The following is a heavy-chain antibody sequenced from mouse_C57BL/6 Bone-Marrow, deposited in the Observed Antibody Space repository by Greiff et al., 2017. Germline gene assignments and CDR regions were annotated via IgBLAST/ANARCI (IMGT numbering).Heavy chain of an antibody. CDR1: GFTFSSYG. CDR2: ISSGGSYT. Sequence: EVKVVESGGDLVKPGGSLKLSCAASGFTFSSYGMSWVRQTPDKRLEWVATISSGGSYTYYPDSVKGRFTISRDNAKNTLYLQMSSLKSEDTAMYYCARPIYYYGYFDYWXQGTXXTVXS. V-gene: IGHV5-6*01. J-gene: IGHJ2*01. CDR3: ARPIYYYGYFDY. D-gene: IGHD1-1*01.